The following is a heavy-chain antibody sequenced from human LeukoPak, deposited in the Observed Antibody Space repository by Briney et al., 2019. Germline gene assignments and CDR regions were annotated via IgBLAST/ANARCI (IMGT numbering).Heavy chain of an antibody. V-gene: IGHV1-2*02. CDR2: IRSNSGAT. CDR1: GYTFSDSY. Sequence: ASVKVSCKASGYTFSDSYVHWVRQAPGQGLEWMGWIRSNSGATNYARKFQGRVTMTRDTSTSTAYMELRSLRSDDTAVYYCARGKVDGDDFDYWGQGTLVTVSS. J-gene: IGHJ4*02. D-gene: IGHD4-17*01. CDR3: ARGKVDGDDFDY.